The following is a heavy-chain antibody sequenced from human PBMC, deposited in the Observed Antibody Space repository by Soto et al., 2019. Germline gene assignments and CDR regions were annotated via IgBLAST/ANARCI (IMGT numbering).Heavy chain of an antibody. J-gene: IGHJ4*02. Sequence: SETLCLTCSVAGGYIGSYYWSWIRQHPGKGLEWIGYIYYSGSTNYNPSLKSRVTISVDTSRNQFSLKLSSVTAADTAIYYCARAKTTMIIPENFWGQGTLVTVSS. CDR2: IYYSGST. D-gene: IGHD3-22*01. V-gene: IGHV4-59*01. CDR1: GGYIGSYY. CDR3: ARAKTTMIIPENF.